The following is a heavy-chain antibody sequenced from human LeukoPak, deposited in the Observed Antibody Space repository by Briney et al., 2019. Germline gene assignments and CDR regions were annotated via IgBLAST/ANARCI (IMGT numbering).Heavy chain of an antibody. Sequence: ASVKVSCKASGYPFSMFYMHWVRQAPGQGLEWLGIINPSGGSISYAQKFKNRVTMTRDSSARNVYMELSNLRSEDTAVYYCARGSCSGTRCFSLRTAGMAAIDSWGQGTLVTVSS. CDR1: GYPFSMFY. CDR3: ARGSCSGTRCFSLRTAGMAAIDS. V-gene: IGHV1-46*01. CDR2: INPSGGSI. D-gene: IGHD6-19*01. J-gene: IGHJ4*02.